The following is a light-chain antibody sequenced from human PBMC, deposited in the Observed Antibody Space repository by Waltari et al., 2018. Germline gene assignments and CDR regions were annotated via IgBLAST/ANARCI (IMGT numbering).Light chain of an antibody. Sequence: DIVMTQSPVSLTVTPGEPASISCSASQSLLDSNGYNYLDWYLQKPGQSPQILIYVGSNRASGVPDRFSGSGSGTDFTLKISRVEAEDAGVYYCMEALQSVTFGQGTRLEIK. J-gene: IGKJ5*01. CDR1: QSLLDSNGYNY. CDR2: VGS. V-gene: IGKV2-28*01. CDR3: MEALQSVT.